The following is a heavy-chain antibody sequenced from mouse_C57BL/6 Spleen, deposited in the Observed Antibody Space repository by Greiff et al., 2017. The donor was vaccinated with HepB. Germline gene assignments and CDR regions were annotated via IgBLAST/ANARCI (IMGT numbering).Heavy chain of an antibody. CDR1: GYTFTSYW. J-gene: IGHJ3*01. Sequence: QVQLKQPGAELVKPGASVKLSCKASGYTFTSYWMHWVKQRPGQGLEWIGMIHPNSGSTNYNEKFKSKATLTVDKSSSTAYMQLSSLTSEDSAVYYCARCDYDGAWFAYWGQGTLVTVSA. V-gene: IGHV1-64*01. CDR3: ARCDYDGAWFAY. D-gene: IGHD2-4*01. CDR2: IHPNSGST.